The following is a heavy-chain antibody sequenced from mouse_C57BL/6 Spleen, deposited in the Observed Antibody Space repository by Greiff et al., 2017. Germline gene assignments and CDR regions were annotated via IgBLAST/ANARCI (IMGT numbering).Heavy chain of an antibody. V-gene: IGHV5-4*01. CDR2: ISDGGSYT. J-gene: IGHJ2*01. CDR3: ARDITTVVPYFDY. Sequence: EVQRVESGGGLVKPGGSLKLSCAASGFTFSSYAMSWVRQTPEKRLEWVATISDGGSYTYYPDNVKGRFTISRDNAKNNLYLQMSHLKSEDTAMYYCARDITTVVPYFDYWGQGTTLTVSS. CDR1: GFTFSSYA. D-gene: IGHD1-1*01.